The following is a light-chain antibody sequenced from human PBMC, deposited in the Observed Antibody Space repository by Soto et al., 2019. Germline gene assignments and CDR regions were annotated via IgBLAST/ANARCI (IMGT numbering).Light chain of an antibody. V-gene: IGKV3-20*01. J-gene: IGKJ1*01. Sequence: EVVLTQSPGTLSLSPGERATLSCRASQSVSNNYLAWYQQKPGQGPRLLIFGSSDRATGIPDRFSGSGSGTDFTLTISRLEPEDFAVYYCQQYGSSPGTFGQGTKVEIK. CDR1: QSVSNNY. CDR3: QQYGSSPGT. CDR2: GSS.